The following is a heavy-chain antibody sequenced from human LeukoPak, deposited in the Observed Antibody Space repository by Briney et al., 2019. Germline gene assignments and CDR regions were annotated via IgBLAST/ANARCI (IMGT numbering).Heavy chain of an antibody. J-gene: IGHJ3*02. Sequence: GASVKVSCKASGYTFTGYYMHWVRQAPGQGLEWMGRINPNSGGTNYAQKFQGRVTMTRDTSISTAYMELGRLRSDDTAVYYCARVVRGVVVVVAARDAFDIWGQGTMVTVSS. CDR3: ARVVRGVVVVVAARDAFDI. CDR2: INPNSGGT. V-gene: IGHV1-2*06. D-gene: IGHD2-15*01. CDR1: GYTFTGYY.